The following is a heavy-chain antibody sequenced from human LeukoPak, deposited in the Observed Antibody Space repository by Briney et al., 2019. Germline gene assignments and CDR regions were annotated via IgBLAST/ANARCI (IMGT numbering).Heavy chain of an antibody. CDR1: GFSFSNYA. CDR2: ISSSSSYI. J-gene: IGHJ6*03. Sequence: PGGSLRLSCAGSGFSFSNYAMHWVRQAPGKGLEWVSSISSSSSYIYYADSLKGRFTISRDNAKNSLYLQMNSLRAEDTAVYYCARYEYDFWSGYYTPYYYYYMDVWGKGTTVTVSS. CDR3: ARYEYDFWSGYYTPYYYYYMDV. V-gene: IGHV3-21*04. D-gene: IGHD3-3*01.